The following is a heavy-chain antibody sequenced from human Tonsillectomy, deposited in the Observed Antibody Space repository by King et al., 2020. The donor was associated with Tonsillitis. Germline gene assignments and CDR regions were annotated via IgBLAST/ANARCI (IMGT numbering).Heavy chain of an antibody. CDR3: AKDVDVAPAAMNDYFDY. V-gene: IGHV3-23*04. Sequence: VQLVESGGGLVRPGGSLRLSCAASGFTFSSYAMSWVRQAPGKGLEWVPGLSGSGGSTFYADSVKGRFTISRDNSKNMLFLQMNSLRAEDAAVYYCAKDVDVAPAAMNDYFDYWGQGTLVTVSS. D-gene: IGHD2-2*01. CDR2: LSGSGGST. CDR1: GFTFSSYA. J-gene: IGHJ4*02.